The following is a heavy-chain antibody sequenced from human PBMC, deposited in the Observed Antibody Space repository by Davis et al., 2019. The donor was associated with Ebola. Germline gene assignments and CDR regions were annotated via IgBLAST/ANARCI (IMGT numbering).Heavy chain of an antibody. Sequence: GESLKISCVASGFTFSDYYMSWIRQAPGKGLEWLSYISNRDGTIFYADSVKGRFTISRDNAKNSVYLQMNNLRAEDTAVYYCARDYTDDLYYYYYMDVWGTGTTVTVPS. CDR2: ISNRDGTI. CDR3: ARDYTDDLYYYYYMDV. D-gene: IGHD4-11*01. J-gene: IGHJ6*03. CDR1: GFTFSDYY. V-gene: IGHV3-11*04.